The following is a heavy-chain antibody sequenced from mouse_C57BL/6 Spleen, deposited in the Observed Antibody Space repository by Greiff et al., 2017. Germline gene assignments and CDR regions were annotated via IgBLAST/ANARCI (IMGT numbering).Heavy chain of an antibody. J-gene: IGHJ3*01. CDR1: GYTFTSYW. CDR3: ARQLITTVGFAY. D-gene: IGHD1-1*01. Sequence: VQLQQPGAELVRPGSSVKLSCKASGYTFTSYWLHWVKQRPIQGLEWIGNIDPSDSETHYNQKFKDKATLTVDKSSSTAYMQLSSLKSEDSAVYYCARQLITTVGFAYWGQGTLVTVSA. CDR2: IDPSDSET. V-gene: IGHV1-52*01.